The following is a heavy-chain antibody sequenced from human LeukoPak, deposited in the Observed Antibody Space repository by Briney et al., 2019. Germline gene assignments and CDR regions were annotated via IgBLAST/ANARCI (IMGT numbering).Heavy chain of an antibody. V-gene: IGHV4-38-2*01. CDR3: ARGRGYSSSGTFRHWYFDL. CDR2: INHSGST. D-gene: IGHD5-18*01. J-gene: IGHJ2*01. Sequence: SETLSLTCAVSGYSISSGYYWGWIRQPPGKGLEWIGSINHSGSTNYNPSLKSRVTISVDTSKNQFSLKLSSVTAADTAVYYCARGRGYSSSGTFRHWYFDLWGRGTLVTVSS. CDR1: GYSISSGYY.